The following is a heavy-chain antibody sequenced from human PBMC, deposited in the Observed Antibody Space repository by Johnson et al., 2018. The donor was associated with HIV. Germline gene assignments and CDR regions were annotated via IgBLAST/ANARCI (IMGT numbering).Heavy chain of an antibody. CDR1: GFTFDDYA. D-gene: IGHD2-15*01. Sequence: QLVESGGGLVQPGRSLRLSCAASGFTFDDYAIHWVRQAPGKGLDWVSGISWNRGIIGYADSVKGRFPIAKDNAKNSLYVQMNSLRDEATAFYYCAKRGGYCSGGACPHVFDVWGQGTMVTVSS. CDR3: AKRGGYCSGGACPHVFDV. CDR2: ISWNRGII. J-gene: IGHJ3*01. V-gene: IGHV3-9*01.